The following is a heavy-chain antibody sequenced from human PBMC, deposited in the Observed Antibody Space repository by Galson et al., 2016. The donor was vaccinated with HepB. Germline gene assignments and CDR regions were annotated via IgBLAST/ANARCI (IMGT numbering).Heavy chain of an antibody. J-gene: IGHJ4*02. D-gene: IGHD2-21*01. CDR2: IYSSGAT. CDR1: GFTVTRSY. Sequence: SLRLSCAASGFTVTRSYMTWVRQAPGKGLEWVSVIYSSGATYYADSVNGRFIMSRHSSKNTLDLQMNSLTTEDTAVYYCARGLVGITTAFDSWGQGTLVAVSS. CDR3: ARGLVGITTAFDS. V-gene: IGHV3-53*04.